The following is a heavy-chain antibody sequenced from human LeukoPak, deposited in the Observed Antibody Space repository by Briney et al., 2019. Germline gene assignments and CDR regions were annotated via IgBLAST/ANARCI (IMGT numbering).Heavy chain of an antibody. V-gene: IGHV3-7*03. CDR2: INPDGNKK. CDR3: AKPLLFIRPSYGDYAIDY. J-gene: IGHJ4*02. D-gene: IGHD4-17*01. Sequence: GGSLRLSCAVSGLTFSGSWMDWVRQAPGKGLEWVASINPDGNKKYSADSVKGRFAISRDNSKNTLYLQMNSLRAEDMAVYYCAKPLLFIRPSYGDYAIDYWGQGTLVTVSS. CDR1: GLTFSGSW.